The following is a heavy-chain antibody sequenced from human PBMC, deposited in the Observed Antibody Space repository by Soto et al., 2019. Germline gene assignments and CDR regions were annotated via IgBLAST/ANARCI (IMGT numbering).Heavy chain of an antibody. D-gene: IGHD5-18*01. Sequence: EVHVVECGGGVLRPGGSLRLSYAASGFTFDDYAVSWVSQAPGNGLEWVSGINWRGSATGYADSVRGRFTISRDNAKKSLYPELSSMRAEDTAFYHCVRVRGPDSAMDYYYYYPFDVSGKGTTVTVSS. J-gene: IGHJ6*03. CDR3: VRVRGPDSAMDYYYYYPFDV. CDR1: GFTFDDYA. V-gene: IGHV3-20*01. CDR2: INWRGSAT.